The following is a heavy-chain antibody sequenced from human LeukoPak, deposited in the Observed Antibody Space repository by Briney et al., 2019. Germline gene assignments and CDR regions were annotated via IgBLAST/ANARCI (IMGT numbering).Heavy chain of an antibody. Sequence: SGTLSLTCAVSGGSISSSNWWSWVRQPPGKGLEWIGSIYDSGSTYYNPSLKSRVTISVDTSKNQFSLKLNSVTAADTAVYYCARHYGPWGQGTLVTVSS. D-gene: IGHD3-16*01. V-gene: IGHV4-4*02. J-gene: IGHJ5*02. CDR2: IYDSGST. CDR3: ARHYGP. CDR1: GGSISSSNW.